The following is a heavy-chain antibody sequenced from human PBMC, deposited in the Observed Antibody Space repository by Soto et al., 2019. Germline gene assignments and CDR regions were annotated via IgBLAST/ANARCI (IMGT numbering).Heavy chain of an antibody. CDR1: GGTFSSYA. CDR2: IIPIFGTA. CDR3: ARGHFAVTGNFDY. J-gene: IGHJ4*02. V-gene: IGHV1-69*01. Sequence: QVQLVQSGAEVKKPGSSVKVSCKASGGTFSSYAISWVRQASGQGLEWMGGIIPIFGTANYAQKFQGRVTITAAESTSTAYMELSSVRSEDTAVYYCARGHFAVTGNFDYWGQGNLVTVSS. D-gene: IGHD7-27*01.